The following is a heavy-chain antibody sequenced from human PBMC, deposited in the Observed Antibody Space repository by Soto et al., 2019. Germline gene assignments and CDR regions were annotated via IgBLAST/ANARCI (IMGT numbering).Heavy chain of an antibody. Sequence: PGVSLRLSCSASGFTFSSYGMHWVRQAPGKGLEWVAVIWYDGSNKYYADSVKGRFTISRDNYKNTLYLQMKSLRAEDTAVYYCARPLTGVLLWFGEQRDGMDVWGQGTTVTVS. J-gene: IGHJ6*02. CDR1: GFTFSSYG. CDR3: ARPLTGVLLWFGEQRDGMDV. V-gene: IGHV3-33*01. D-gene: IGHD3-10*01. CDR2: IWYDGSNK.